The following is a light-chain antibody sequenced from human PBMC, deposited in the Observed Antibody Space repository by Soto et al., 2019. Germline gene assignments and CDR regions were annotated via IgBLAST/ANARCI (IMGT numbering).Light chain of an antibody. CDR2: DTS. J-gene: IGKJ5*01. V-gene: IGKV3-11*01. CDR1: QSVDNN. Sequence: VMAQSRVTVSASPGARATLSCRPSQSVDNNVAWYQQKPGQAPRLLIYDTSIRATGVPARFSGSGSGTDFTLTISSLEPEGFAVYYCQQRNSWPPTFTFGQGTRLEIK. CDR3: QQRNSWPPTFT.